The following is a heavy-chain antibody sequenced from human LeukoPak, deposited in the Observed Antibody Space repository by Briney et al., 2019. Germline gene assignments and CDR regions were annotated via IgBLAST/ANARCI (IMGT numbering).Heavy chain of an antibody. Sequence: PGGSLRLSCEASGFTLNYYWMSWVRQAPGKGLEWVANINQGGSEKYFVDSEKGRFTISRDNAQNSVFLQMHSLRVHDTAVYYCARWVSQYYFDYWGQGTHVTVSS. CDR3: ARWVSQYYFDY. CDR2: INQGGSEK. CDR1: GFTLNYYW. V-gene: IGHV3-7*01. D-gene: IGHD2-21*01. J-gene: IGHJ4*02.